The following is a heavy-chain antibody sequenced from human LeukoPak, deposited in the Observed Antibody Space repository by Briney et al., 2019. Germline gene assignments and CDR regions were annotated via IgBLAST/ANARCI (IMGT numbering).Heavy chain of an antibody. D-gene: IGHD4-11*01. V-gene: IGHV1-69*13. CDR3: ARRSPYSNYDYYYYMDV. J-gene: IGHJ6*03. Sequence: ASVKVSCKASGYTFTGYYMHWVRQAPGQGLEWMGGIIPIFGTANYAQKFQGRVTITADESTSTAYMELSSLRSEDTAVYYCARRSPYSNYDYYYYMDVWGKGTTVTVSS. CDR2: IIPIFGTA. CDR1: GYTFTGYY.